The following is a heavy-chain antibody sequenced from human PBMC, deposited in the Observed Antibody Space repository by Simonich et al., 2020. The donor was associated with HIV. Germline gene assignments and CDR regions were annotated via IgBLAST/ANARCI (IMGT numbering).Heavy chain of an antibody. CDR3: ARGFYQRLYYFDY. D-gene: IGHD2-2*01. CDR1: GGSFSGYY. Sequence: QVQLQQWGAGLLKPSETLSLTCAVYGGSFSGYYWRWIRQPPGKGLGWIGEINHSGSTNYNPSLTSRVTISVDTSKNQFSLKLSSVTAADTAVYYCARGFYQRLYYFDYWGQGTLVTVSS. V-gene: IGHV4-34*01. CDR2: INHSGST. J-gene: IGHJ4*02.